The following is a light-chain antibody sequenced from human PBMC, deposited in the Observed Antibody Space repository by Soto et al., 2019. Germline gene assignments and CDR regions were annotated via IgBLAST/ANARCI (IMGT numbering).Light chain of an antibody. CDR1: QGISSY. CDR2: AAS. Sequence: QTQNSLTASTGDRVTITCQASQGISSYLAWYQQKPGKAPKLLIYAASTLQSGVPSRFSGSGSGTDFTLTISCLQSEDFAPYYCKQYSSYPWRFCQG. V-gene: IGKV1-8*01. J-gene: IGKJ1*01. CDR3: KQYSSYPWR.